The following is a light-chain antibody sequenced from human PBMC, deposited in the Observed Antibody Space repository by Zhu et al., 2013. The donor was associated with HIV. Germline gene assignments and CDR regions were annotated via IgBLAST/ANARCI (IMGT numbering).Light chain of an antibody. V-gene: IGKV3-20*01. J-gene: IGKJ5*01. Sequence: EIVLTQSPGTLFLSPGERATLSCTASQTVTKDFLGWYQQKPGQSPRLLIYGASTRASGIPARFTGSGSGTLFTLTISRVETEDFALYYCQHYASSPISFGQGTRLDMK. CDR3: QHYASSPIS. CDR1: QTVTKDF. CDR2: GAS.